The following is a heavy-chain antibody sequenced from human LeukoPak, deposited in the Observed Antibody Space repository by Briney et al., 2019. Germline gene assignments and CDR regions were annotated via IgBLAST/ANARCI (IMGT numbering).Heavy chain of an antibody. CDR3: ARDRPYGSGSYYKAPAFDY. Sequence: GGSLRLSCAASGFTFSSYGMHWVRQAPGKGLEWVAVISYDGSNKYYADSVKGRFTISRDNAKNSLYLQMNSLRAEDTAVYYCARDRPYGSGSYYKAPAFDYWGQGTLVTVSS. CDR2: ISYDGSNK. CDR1: GFTFSSYG. V-gene: IGHV3-30*03. J-gene: IGHJ4*02. D-gene: IGHD3-10*01.